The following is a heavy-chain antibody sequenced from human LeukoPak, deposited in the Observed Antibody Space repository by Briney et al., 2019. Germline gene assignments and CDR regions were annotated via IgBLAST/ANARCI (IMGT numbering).Heavy chain of an antibody. CDR3: AREVNGNFDY. J-gene: IGHJ4*02. D-gene: IGHD1-26*01. Sequence: SRTLSLTFAISGDSVSINSAAWNWIRQSPLRGLEWLGRTYYRSKWYNDYAVSVKSRITINPDTSKNQFSLQLNSVTPEDTAVYYCAREVNGNFDYWGQGTLVTVSS. V-gene: IGHV6-1*01. CDR1: GDSVSINSAA. CDR2: TYYRSKWYN.